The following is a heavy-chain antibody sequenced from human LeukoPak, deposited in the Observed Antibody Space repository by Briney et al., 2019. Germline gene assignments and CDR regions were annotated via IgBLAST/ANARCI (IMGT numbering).Heavy chain of an antibody. D-gene: IGHD6-13*01. V-gene: IGHV1-69*01. Sequence: SVKVSCKASGGAFSSYAMSWVRQAPGQGLEWMGGITPIFGTANYAQKFQGRVTITADESTSTAYMELSSLRSEDTAVYYCAREYSSSWYGAGYFDYWGQGTLVTVSS. CDR1: GGAFSSYA. J-gene: IGHJ4*02. CDR2: ITPIFGTA. CDR3: AREYSSSWYGAGYFDY.